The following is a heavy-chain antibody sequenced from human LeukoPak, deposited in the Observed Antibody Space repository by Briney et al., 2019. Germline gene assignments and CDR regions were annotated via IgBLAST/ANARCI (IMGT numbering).Heavy chain of an antibody. D-gene: IGHD5-18*01. CDR2: ISWNSGRI. Sequence: GGSLRLSCAASGFTLDDYAIHWVRQAPGKGLEWVSGISWNSGRIGYADSVKGRFTISRDNAKNSLYLQMNSLRAEDTALYYCAKDIAAIFTYFDYWGQGTLVTVSS. V-gene: IGHV3-9*01. CDR1: GFTLDDYA. CDR3: AKDIAAIFTYFDY. J-gene: IGHJ4*02.